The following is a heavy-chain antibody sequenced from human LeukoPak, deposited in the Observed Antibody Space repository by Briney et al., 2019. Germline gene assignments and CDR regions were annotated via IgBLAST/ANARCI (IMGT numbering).Heavy chain of an antibody. CDR3: ARRKGVGFLDY. D-gene: IGHD3-10*01. J-gene: IGHJ4*02. Sequence: SETLSLTCTVSGGSISSYYWSWIRQPPGKGLEWIGYIYYSGSTNYNPSLKSRVTISVDTSKNQFPLKLSSVTAADTAVYYCARRKGVGFLDYWGQGTLVTVSS. CDR2: IYYSGST. V-gene: IGHV4-59*08. CDR1: GGSISSYY.